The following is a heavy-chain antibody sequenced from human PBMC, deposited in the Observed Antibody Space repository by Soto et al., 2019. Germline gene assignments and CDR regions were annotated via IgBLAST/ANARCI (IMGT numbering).Heavy chain of an antibody. CDR1: GGTFSSYA. Sequence: QVQLVQSGAEVKKPGSSVKVSCKASGGTFSSYAISWVRQAPGQGLEWMGGIIPIFGTANYAQKFQGRVTITADESTSTAYMELSSLRSEDTAVYYCARDQGGGSSWYGSWFGPWGQGTLVTVSS. CDR3: ARDQGGGSSWYGSWFGP. D-gene: IGHD6-13*01. CDR2: IIPIFGTA. V-gene: IGHV1-69*01. J-gene: IGHJ5*02.